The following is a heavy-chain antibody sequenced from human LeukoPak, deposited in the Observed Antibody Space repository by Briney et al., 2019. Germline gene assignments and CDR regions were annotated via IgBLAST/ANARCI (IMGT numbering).Heavy chain of an antibody. CDR1: GFTFSTYT. J-gene: IGHJ5*01. Sequence: GGSLRLSCAASGFTFSTYTMNWVRQAPGQGLEWVSYISSSGTTIYYADSVKGRFNISRDNAKNTRSLQMNSLRAEDTAVYYCTRDPGVRRSSGWFDYWGQGTLVTVSS. D-gene: IGHD6-19*01. V-gene: IGHV3-48*01. CDR3: TRDPGVRRSSGWFDY. CDR2: ISSSGTTI.